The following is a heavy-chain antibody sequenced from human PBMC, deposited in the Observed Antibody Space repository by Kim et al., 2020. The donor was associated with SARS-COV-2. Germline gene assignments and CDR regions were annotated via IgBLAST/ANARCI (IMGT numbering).Heavy chain of an antibody. J-gene: IGHJ4*02. Sequence: ASVKVSCKASGYTFTGYYMHWVRQAPGQGLEWMGWINPNSGGTNYAQKFQGWVTMTRDTSISTAYMELSRLRSDDTAVYYCARGEAHSSGWYWNYWGQGTLVTVYS. CDR2: INPNSGGT. CDR1: GYTFTGYY. CDR3: ARGEAHSSGWYWNY. V-gene: IGHV1-2*04. D-gene: IGHD6-19*01.